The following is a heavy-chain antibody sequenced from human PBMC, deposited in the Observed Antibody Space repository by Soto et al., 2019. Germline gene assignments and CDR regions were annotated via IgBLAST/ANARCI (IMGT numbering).Heavy chain of an antibody. CDR2: VYHRGST. Sequence: SETLSLTCAVSGGSISSLIWWSWVRQPPGKGLEWIGEVYHRGSTNYNPSLKSRLTMSVDKSKNQFSLKLTSVTAADTALYYCARRDYYDSTGYFVNWGQGTLVTVSS. D-gene: IGHD3-22*01. CDR3: ARRDYYDSTGYFVN. CDR1: GGSISSLIW. V-gene: IGHV4-4*02. J-gene: IGHJ4*02.